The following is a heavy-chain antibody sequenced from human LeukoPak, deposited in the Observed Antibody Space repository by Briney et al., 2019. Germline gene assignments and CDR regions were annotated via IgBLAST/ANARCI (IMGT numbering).Heavy chain of an antibody. CDR3: ARSGYTSGWWNVDY. CDR2: IYYSGNT. J-gene: IGHJ4*02. V-gene: IGHV4-39*07. CDR1: GGSISRNVYY. D-gene: IGHD6-19*01. Sequence: SETLSLTCTVSGGSISRNVYYWGWIRQPPGKGLEWIGSIYYSGNTYYNPSLKSRVSISIDTSKNRFSLRLSSVTAADTAVYYCARSGYTSGWWNVDYWGQGTLVTVSS.